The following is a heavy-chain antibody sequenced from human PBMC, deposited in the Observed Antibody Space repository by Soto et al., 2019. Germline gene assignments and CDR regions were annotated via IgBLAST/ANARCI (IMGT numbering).Heavy chain of an antibody. CDR3: ARSAHDYGDRFGFDY. D-gene: IGHD4-17*01. Sequence: QVQLVQSGAEVKKPGSSVKVSCKASGGTFSSYAISWVRQAPGQGLEWMGGIIPIFGTGNYAQKFQGRVTITADESTSTAYMELSSLRSEDTAVYYCARSAHDYGDRFGFDYWGQGTLVTVSS. CDR1: GGTFSSYA. J-gene: IGHJ4*02. V-gene: IGHV1-69*12. CDR2: IIPIFGTG.